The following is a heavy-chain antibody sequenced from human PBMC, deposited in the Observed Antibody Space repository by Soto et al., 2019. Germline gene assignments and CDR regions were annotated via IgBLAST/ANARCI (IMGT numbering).Heavy chain of an antibody. CDR2: INHSGGST. Sequence: ASVKVSSKAPGYTVTSYDMQWLRQAPGQGLEWMGIINHSGGSTSYAQKFQGRVTMTRDTSTSTVNMELSSLRSEDTAVYYCARALIVVVRASNGYWGQGTLVTVSS. CDR1: GYTVTSYD. CDR3: ARALIVVVRASNGY. V-gene: IGHV1-46*03. D-gene: IGHD2-2*01. J-gene: IGHJ1*01.